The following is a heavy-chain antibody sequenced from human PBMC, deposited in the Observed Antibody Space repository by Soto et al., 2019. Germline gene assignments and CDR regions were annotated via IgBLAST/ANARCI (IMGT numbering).Heavy chain of an antibody. D-gene: IGHD3-22*01. Sequence: SETLSLTCTVSGGSISSSSYYWGWIRQPPGKGLEWIGSIYYSGSTYYNPSLKSRVTISVDTSKNQFSLKLSSVTAADTAVYYCARHRNYYDSSGYCWYFDYWGQGTLVTVS. CDR3: ARHRNYYDSSGYCWYFDY. V-gene: IGHV4-39*01. CDR2: IYYSGST. J-gene: IGHJ4*02. CDR1: GGSISSSSYY.